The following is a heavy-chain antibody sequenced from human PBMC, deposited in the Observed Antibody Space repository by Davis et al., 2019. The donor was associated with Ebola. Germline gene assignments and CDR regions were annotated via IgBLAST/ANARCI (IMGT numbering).Heavy chain of an antibody. CDR1: GYTFTSYY. Sequence: ASVKVSCQASGYTFTSYYMHWVRQAPGQGLEWMGIINPSGGSTSYAQKFQGRVTMTRDTSTSTVYMELSSLRYEDTAVYYCARGRGVATIRVWFDPWGQGTLVTVSS. CDR2: INPSGGST. V-gene: IGHV1-46*01. D-gene: IGHD5-12*01. J-gene: IGHJ5*02. CDR3: ARGRGVATIRVWFDP.